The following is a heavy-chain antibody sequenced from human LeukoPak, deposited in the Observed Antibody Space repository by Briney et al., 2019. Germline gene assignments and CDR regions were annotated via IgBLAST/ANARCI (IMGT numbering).Heavy chain of an antibody. CDR3: ALAADSSGWGHYFDY. D-gene: IGHD6-19*01. CDR2: INPNSGGT. Sequence: GASVKVSCKASGYTFTGYYMHWVRQAPGQGLEWMGWINPNSGGTNYAQKFQGRVTMTRDTSISTAYMELSRLRSDDTAVYYCALAADSSGWGHYFDYWGQGTLVTVSS. V-gene: IGHV1-2*02. J-gene: IGHJ4*02. CDR1: GYTFTGYY.